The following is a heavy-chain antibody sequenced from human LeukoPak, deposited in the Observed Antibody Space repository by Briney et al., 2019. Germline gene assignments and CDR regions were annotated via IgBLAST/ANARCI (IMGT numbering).Heavy chain of an antibody. Sequence: SETLSLTCTVSGGSISSHYWSWIRQPPGKGLEWIGYIYYSGSTNYNPSLKSRVTISVDTSKNQFSLKLSSVTAADTAVYYCARDIGDYVFDYWGQGTLVTVSS. CDR2: IYYSGST. V-gene: IGHV4-59*11. J-gene: IGHJ4*02. CDR3: ARDIGDYVFDY. CDR1: GGSISSHY. D-gene: IGHD4-17*01.